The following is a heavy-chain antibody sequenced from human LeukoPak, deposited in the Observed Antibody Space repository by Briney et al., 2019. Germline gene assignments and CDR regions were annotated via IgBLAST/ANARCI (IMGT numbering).Heavy chain of an antibody. CDR1: GGSFSGYY. D-gene: IGHD3-3*01. J-gene: IGHJ4*02. Sequence: PSETLSLTCAVYGGSFSGYYWSWIRQPPGKGLEWIGEINHSGSTNYNPSLKSRVTISVDTSKNQFSLKLSSVTAADTAVYYCATESGFNDYWGQGTLVTVSS. V-gene: IGHV4-34*01. CDR3: ATESGFNDY. CDR2: INHSGST.